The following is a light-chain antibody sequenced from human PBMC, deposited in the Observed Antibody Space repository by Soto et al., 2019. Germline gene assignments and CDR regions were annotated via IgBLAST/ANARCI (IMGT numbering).Light chain of an antibody. CDR1: QSVNSN. V-gene: IGKV3-20*01. CDR3: QQYGSSPWT. Sequence: EMVMTRSPGTVSVSPVGIGMPSFMASQSVNSNLAWYQQKSGQAPRLLIYGASSRATGIPDRFSGSGSGTDFTLTISRLEPQDFAVYYCQQYGSSPWTFGQGTKVDIK. J-gene: IGKJ1*01. CDR2: GAS.